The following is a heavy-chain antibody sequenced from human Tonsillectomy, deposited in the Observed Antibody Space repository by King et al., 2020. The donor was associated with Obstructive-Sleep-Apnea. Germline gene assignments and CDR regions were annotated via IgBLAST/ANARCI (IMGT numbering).Heavy chain of an antibody. CDR2: ISYDGSNK. J-gene: IGHJ6*02. D-gene: IGHD3-10*01. CDR1: GFSFSSYS. CDR3: ARRRVRGATYYYGMDV. V-gene: IGHV3-30*14. Sequence: VQLVESGGGVVQPGRSLRLSCSVSGFSFSSYSMHWVRQAPGKGLEWLAVISYDGSNKHDANSVKGRFTISRENSKNPLYLQMNSLRAGDTAVYYCARRRVRGATYYYGMDVWGQGTTVTVSS.